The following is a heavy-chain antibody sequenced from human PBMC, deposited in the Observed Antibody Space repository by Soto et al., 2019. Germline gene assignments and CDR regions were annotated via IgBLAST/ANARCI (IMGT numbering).Heavy chain of an antibody. J-gene: IGHJ4*02. V-gene: IGHV4-39*01. CDR2: VYYSGNT. CDR1: GASIRSSSYY. D-gene: IGHD2-15*01. CDR3: ARHVVGYCGGAGCSAYFFDY. Sequence: QLQLQESGPGLMKPSETLSLTCTVSGASIRSSSYYWGWIRQPPGKGLEWIGSVYYSGNTYQNPSLQSRVTISVDTYKNQFSLRLSSVIAADMAVYYCARHVVGYCGGAGCSAYFFDYWGQGTLVTVSS.